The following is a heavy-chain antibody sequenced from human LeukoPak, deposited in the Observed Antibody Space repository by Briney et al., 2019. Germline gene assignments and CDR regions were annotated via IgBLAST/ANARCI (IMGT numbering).Heavy chain of an antibody. Sequence: SETLSLTCTVSGGSISSSSYYWGWIRQPPGKGLEWIGSIYYSGSTYYNPSLKSRVTISVDTSKNQFSLKLSSVTAADTAVYYCASRCRGVFDPWGQGTLSPSPQ. CDR1: GGSISSSSYY. J-gene: IGHJ5*02. D-gene: IGHD3-16*01. V-gene: IGHV4-39*01. CDR3: ASRCRGVFDP. CDR2: IYYSGST.